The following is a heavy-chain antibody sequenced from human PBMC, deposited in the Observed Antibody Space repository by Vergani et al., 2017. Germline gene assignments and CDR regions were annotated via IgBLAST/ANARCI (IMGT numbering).Heavy chain of an antibody. CDR1: GYTFTSYG. CDR2: ISAYNGNT. J-gene: IGHJ6*02. D-gene: IGHD6-6*01. Sequence: QVQLVQSGAEVKKPGASVKVSCKASGYTFTSYGISWVRQAPGQGLEWMGWISAYNGNTNYAQKLQGRVTMTTDTSTSTAYMELRSLRSDDTALYYCARVPLGGIAARPYYYGMDVWGQGTTVTVSS. V-gene: IGHV1-18*01. CDR3: ARVPLGGIAARPYYYGMDV.